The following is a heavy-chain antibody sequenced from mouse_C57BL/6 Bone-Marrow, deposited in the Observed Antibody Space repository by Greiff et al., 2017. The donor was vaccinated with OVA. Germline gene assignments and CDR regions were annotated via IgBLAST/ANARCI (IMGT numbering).Heavy chain of an antibody. CDR1: GYTFTSYW. D-gene: IGHD2-5*01. V-gene: IGHV1-55*01. Sequence: QVQLQQPGAELVKPGASVKMSCKASGYTFTSYWITWVKQRPGQGLEWIGDIYPGSGSTNYNEKFKSKATLTVDTSSSTAYMQLSSLTSEDSAVYYCATPYYSNSYYAMDDWGQGTSVTVSS. CDR3: ATPYYSNSYYAMDD. CDR2: IYPGSGST. J-gene: IGHJ4*01.